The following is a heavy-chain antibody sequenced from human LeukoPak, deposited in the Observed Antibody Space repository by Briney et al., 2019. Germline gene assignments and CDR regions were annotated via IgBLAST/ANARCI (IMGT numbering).Heavy chain of an antibody. V-gene: IGHV3-53*01. CDR3: ARGGSSGYSIDY. D-gene: IGHD3-22*01. CDR2: TYSGGST. J-gene: IGHJ4*02. Sequence: GGSLRLSCAASGFPVSSNYMSWVRQAPGKGLEWVSVTYSGGSTYYADSVKVRFTISRDNSKNTLYLQMNCLRAEDTAVYYCARGGSSGYSIDYWGQGTLVTVSS. CDR1: GFPVSSNY.